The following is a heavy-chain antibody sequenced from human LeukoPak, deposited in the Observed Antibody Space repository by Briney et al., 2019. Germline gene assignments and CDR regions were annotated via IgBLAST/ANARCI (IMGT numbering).Heavy chain of an antibody. J-gene: IGHJ6*02. D-gene: IGHD1-14*01. CDR2: IHYSGSA. CDR1: GGSISGHY. V-gene: IGHV4-59*11. CDR3: ARFGIDYDMDV. Sequence: SETLSLTCTVSGGSISGHYWTWIRQPPGEGLEWIGQIHYSGSADYSPSLKSRVTISVDSSKNQISLKVTSVTTADAAVYYCARFGIDYDMDVWGQGTTVTVS.